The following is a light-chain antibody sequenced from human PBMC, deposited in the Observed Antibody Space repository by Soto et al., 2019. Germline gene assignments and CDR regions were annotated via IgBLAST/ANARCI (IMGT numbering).Light chain of an antibody. J-gene: IGLJ1*01. CDR3: AAWDDSLSGYV. CDR1: TSTIESNA. Sequence: QSVLTQPPSASGTPGQRFTIFGSGRTSTIESNAVNWYQQLPGAAPQLLIYTNNQRPSGVPDRFSGSKSGTSASLALSGLQSEDEADYFCAAWDDSLSGYVFGTGTKLTVL. V-gene: IGLV1-44*01. CDR2: TNN.